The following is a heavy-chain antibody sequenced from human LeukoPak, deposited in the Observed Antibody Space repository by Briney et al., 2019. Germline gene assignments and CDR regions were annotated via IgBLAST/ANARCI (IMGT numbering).Heavy chain of an antibody. CDR2: ISWNSGSI. V-gene: IGHV3-9*01. CDR1: GFTFDDYA. D-gene: IGHD3-3*01. Sequence: QSGGSLRLSCAASGFTFDDYAMHWVRQAPGKGLEWVSGISWNSGSIGYVDSVKGRFTISRDNAKNSLYLQMNSLRAEDTALYYCAKGTYYDFWSGYLDYWGQGTLVTVSS. J-gene: IGHJ4*02. CDR3: AKGTYYDFWSGYLDY.